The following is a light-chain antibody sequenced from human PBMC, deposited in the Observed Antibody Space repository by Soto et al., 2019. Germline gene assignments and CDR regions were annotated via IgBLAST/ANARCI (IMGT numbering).Light chain of an antibody. V-gene: IGKV3-20*01. Sequence: EIVLTQSPVTLSLSPGERATLSCRASQSVSSNYLAWYQQKPGQAPRLLVYGASSRATGIPDRFSGRGSGTDFTLTISRLEPEDFAVYYCQRYGRSPPITFGQGTRLEIK. CDR2: GAS. J-gene: IGKJ5*01. CDR3: QRYGRSPPIT. CDR1: QSVSSNY.